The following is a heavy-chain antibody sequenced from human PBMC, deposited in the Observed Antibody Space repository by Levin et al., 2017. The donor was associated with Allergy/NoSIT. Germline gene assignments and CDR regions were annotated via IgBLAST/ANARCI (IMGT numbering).Heavy chain of an antibody. J-gene: IGHJ6*02. Sequence: SETLSLTCTVSGGSISSYYWSWIRQPAGKGLEWIGRIYTSGSTNYNPSLKSRVTMSVDTSKNQFSLKLSSVTAADTAVYYCARTDYYGSGSYTESYYYYGMDVWGQGTTVTVSS. CDR1: GGSISSYY. D-gene: IGHD3-10*01. CDR3: ARTDYYGSGSYTESYYYYGMDV. V-gene: IGHV4-4*07. CDR2: IYTSGST.